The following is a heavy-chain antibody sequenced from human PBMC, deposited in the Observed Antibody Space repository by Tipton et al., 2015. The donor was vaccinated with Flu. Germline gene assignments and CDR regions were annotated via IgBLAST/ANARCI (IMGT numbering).Heavy chain of an antibody. J-gene: IGHJ6*02. V-gene: IGHV3-74*01. Sequence: SLRLSCAASGFTFSSYWMHWVRQAPGKGLVWVSRINSDGSSTSYADSVKGRFTISRDNAKNTLYLQMNSLRAEDTAVYYCAREPNGDYDSYYYYGMDVWGQGTTVTVSS. CDR1: GFTFSSYW. CDR2: INSDGSST. CDR3: AREPNGDYDSYYYYGMDV. D-gene: IGHD4-17*01.